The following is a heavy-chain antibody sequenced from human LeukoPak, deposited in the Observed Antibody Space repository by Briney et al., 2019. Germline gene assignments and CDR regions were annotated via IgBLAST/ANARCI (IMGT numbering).Heavy chain of an antibody. CDR2: IFPSGGEI. Sequence: GGSLRLSCAASGFTFSTFAMIWVRQPPGKGLEWVSSIFPSGGEIHYADSVKGRFTISRDNSKSTLSLQMNSLRAEDTAIYYCATYRQVQVPFECWGQGTLVTVSS. D-gene: IGHD5-18*01. CDR1: GFTFSTFA. CDR3: ATYRQVQVPFEC. J-gene: IGHJ4*02. V-gene: IGHV3-23*01.